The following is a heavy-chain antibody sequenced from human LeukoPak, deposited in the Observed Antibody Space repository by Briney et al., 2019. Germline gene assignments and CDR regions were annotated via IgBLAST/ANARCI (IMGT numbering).Heavy chain of an antibody. J-gene: IGHJ4*02. V-gene: IGHV3-23*01. Sequence: GGSLRLSCAASGFTFSSYAMSWVRQAPGKGLEWVSAISGSGGSTYYADSVKGRFTISRDNPKNTLYLQMNSLRAEDTAVYYCAKLGDGYNSYFDYWGQGTLVTVSS. CDR3: AKLGDGYNSYFDY. CDR1: GFTFSSYA. CDR2: ISGSGGST. D-gene: IGHD5-24*01.